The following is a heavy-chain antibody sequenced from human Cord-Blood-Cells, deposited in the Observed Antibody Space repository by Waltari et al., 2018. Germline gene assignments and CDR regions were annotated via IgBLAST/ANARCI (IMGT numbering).Heavy chain of an antibody. V-gene: IGHV5-51*01. CDR2: IIPGYSGT. J-gene: IGHJ4*02. CDR3: AVPGYSSSWYPFDY. D-gene: IGHD6-13*01. CDR1: GYSFTSYW. Sequence: EVQLVQSGAEVKKPGESLKISCKGSGYSFTSYWIGWVSQMPGKGVVWRGVIIPGYSGTRHCPSFQGQGTISADDSISTAYLQWISLKGSDTAMYYCAVPGYSSSWYPFDYWGQGTLVTVSS.